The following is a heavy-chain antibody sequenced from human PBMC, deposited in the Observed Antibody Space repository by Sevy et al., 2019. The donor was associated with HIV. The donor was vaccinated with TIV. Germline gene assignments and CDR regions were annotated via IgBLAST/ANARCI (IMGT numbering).Heavy chain of an antibody. CDR1: GFTFSSYA. CDR2: ISGSGGST. D-gene: IGHD6-13*01. Sequence: GGSLRLSCAASGFTFSSYAMSWVRQAPGKGLEWVSAISGSGGSTYYADSVKGRFTISRDNSKNTLYLQMNSLRAEDTAVYYCAKDYSRYSSSWYPPLGFDYWGQGTLVTVSS. J-gene: IGHJ4*02. CDR3: AKDYSRYSSSWYPPLGFDY. V-gene: IGHV3-23*01.